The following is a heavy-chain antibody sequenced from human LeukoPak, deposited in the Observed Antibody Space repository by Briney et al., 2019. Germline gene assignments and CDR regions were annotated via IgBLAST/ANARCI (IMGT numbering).Heavy chain of an antibody. D-gene: IGHD5-12*01. J-gene: IGHJ3*02. V-gene: IGHV1-2*02. CDR3: AKGGSRWGYDWRKDAFDI. Sequence: GASVKVSCKASGGTFSSYAISWVRQATGQGLEWMGWINPNSGCTNYAQKFQGMVTLTRNTFISSAYMELSKLRSDDTAVNSVAKGGSRWGYDWRKDAFDIWGQGAMVSVSS. CDR1: GGTFSSYA. CDR2: INPNSGCT.